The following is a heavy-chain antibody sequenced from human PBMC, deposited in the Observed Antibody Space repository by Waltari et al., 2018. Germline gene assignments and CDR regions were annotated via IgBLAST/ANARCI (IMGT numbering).Heavy chain of an antibody. Sequence: QLQLQESGPGLVKPSETLSLICNVSGGSIGRNNYYWGWVRQPPGKGLEWIGSIYDLGSTYYNPSLKSRVIILLDTSKNQFSLKLSSVTAADTAVYYCARHSSYGMPYFDYWGQGTLVTVSS. CDR3: ARHSSYGMPYFDY. CDR1: GGSIGRNNYY. V-gene: IGHV4-39*07. CDR2: IYDLGST. J-gene: IGHJ4*02. D-gene: IGHD5-18*01.